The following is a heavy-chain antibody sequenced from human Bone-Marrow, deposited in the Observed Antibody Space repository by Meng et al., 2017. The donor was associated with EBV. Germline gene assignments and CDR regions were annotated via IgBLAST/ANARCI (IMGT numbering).Heavy chain of an antibody. Sequence: QITLTYSGPTLWKPPQTLRMTCTFSGFSPTACGVAVGWIRQPPGKALEWLAVVYWDDDKRYSPSLKSRLTITKDTSKNQVVLTMTNMDPVDTATYYCARRSVGPTPPVFDYWGQGTLVTVSS. CDR3: ARRSVGPTPPVFDY. V-gene: IGHV2-5*02. CDR2: VYWDDDK. J-gene: IGHJ4*02. D-gene: IGHD1-26*01. CDR1: GFSPTACGVA.